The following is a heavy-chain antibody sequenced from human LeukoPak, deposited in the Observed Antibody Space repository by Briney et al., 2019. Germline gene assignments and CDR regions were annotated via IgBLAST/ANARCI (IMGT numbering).Heavy chain of an antibody. V-gene: IGHV1-2*02. J-gene: IGHJ6*03. CDR2: INPNSGGT. CDR3: AREAYGSGSYYTDYYYYYMDV. CDR1: GYTFTGYY. D-gene: IGHD3-10*01. Sequence: GASVKVSCKASGYTFTGYYMHWVRQAPGQGLEWMGWINPNSGGTNYAQKFQGRVTMTRDTSISTAYMELSRLRSDDTAVYYCAREAYGSGSYYTDYYYYYMDVWGKGTTVTVSS.